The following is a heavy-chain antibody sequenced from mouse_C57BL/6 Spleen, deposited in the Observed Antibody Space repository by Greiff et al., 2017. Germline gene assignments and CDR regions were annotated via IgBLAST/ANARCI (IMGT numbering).Heavy chain of an antibody. CDR3: AREDGKGAMDY. D-gene: IGHD2-1*01. V-gene: IGHV1-59*01. Sequence: QVQLKQPGAELVRPGTSVKLSCKASGYTFTSYWMHWVKQRPGQGLEWIGVIDPSDSYTNYNQKFKGKATLTVDTSSSTAYMQLSSLTSEDSAVYYCAREDGKGAMDYWGQGTSVTVSS. CDR1: GYTFTSYW. CDR2: IDPSDSYT. J-gene: IGHJ4*01.